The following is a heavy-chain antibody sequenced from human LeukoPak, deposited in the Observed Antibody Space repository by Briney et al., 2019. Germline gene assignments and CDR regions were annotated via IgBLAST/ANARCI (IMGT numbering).Heavy chain of an antibody. CDR3: ARGPGSSWYNWFDP. D-gene: IGHD6-13*01. J-gene: IGHJ5*02. Sequence: GASVKVSCKASGYTFTGYYMHWVRQAPGQGLEWMGWINPNSGGTNYAQKFQGRVTMTRDTSISTAYMELSRLRSDDTAVYYCARGPGSSWYNWFDPWGQGTLVTVSS. V-gene: IGHV1-2*02. CDR2: INPNSGGT. CDR1: GYTFTGYY.